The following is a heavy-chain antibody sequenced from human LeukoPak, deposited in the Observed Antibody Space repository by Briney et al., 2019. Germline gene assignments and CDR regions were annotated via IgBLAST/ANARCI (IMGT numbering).Heavy chain of an antibody. V-gene: IGHV1-69*13. CDR1: GGTFSSYA. CDR3: ARAPMIVVATTWFDP. CDR2: IIPIFGTA. D-gene: IGHD3-22*01. Sequence: SVKVSCKASGGTFSSYAISWVRQAPGQGLEWMGGIIPIFGTANYAQKFQGRVTITADESTSTAYMELSSLRSEDTAVYYCARAPMIVVATTWFDPWGQGTLVTVSS. J-gene: IGHJ5*02.